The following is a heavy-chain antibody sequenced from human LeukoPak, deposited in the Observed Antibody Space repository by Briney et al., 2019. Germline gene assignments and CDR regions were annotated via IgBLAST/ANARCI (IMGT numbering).Heavy chain of an antibody. J-gene: IGHJ5*02. CDR2: IYYTGTTT. D-gene: IGHD6-13*01. V-gene: IGHV4-31*03. Sequence: SETLSLTCTVSGGSISSVGYYWSWIRQHPGKGLEWIGFIYYTGTTTYYNPSLKSRATISVDTSKNHFSLKLTSVTAADTAVYYCARATGGAAAADFDPWGQGTLVTVSS. CDR1: GGSISSVGYY. CDR3: ARATGGAAAADFDP.